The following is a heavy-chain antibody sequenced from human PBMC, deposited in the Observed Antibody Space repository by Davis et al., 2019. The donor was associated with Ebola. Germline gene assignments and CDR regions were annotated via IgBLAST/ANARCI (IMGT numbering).Heavy chain of an antibody. CDR2: ISYSGSS. V-gene: IGHV4-39*01. J-gene: IGHJ3*02. Sequence: SETLSLTCTVSGGSISSSTYYWGWIRQPPGKGLEWIGTISYSGSSFYNPSLKSRVTISIDTSKNRFSLNLNSVTAADTAVYYCARGVEEYQLLSDAFDIWGQGTMVTVSS. CDR1: GGSISSSTYY. CDR3: ARGVEEYQLLSDAFDI. D-gene: IGHD2-2*01.